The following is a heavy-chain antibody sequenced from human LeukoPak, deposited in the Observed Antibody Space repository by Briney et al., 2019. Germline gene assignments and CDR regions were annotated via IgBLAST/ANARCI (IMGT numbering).Heavy chain of an antibody. V-gene: IGHV1-46*01. J-gene: IGHJ5*02. CDR3: ARLSSWFDP. CDR2: VNPSGGST. Sequence: ASVKVSCKASGYTFTSYYMHWVRHAPGQGLEWMGIVNPSGGSTSYAQKFQGRVTMTRNTTTSTVYMELSSLRSEDTAVYYCARLSSWFDPWGQGTLVTVSS. CDR1: GYTFTSYY.